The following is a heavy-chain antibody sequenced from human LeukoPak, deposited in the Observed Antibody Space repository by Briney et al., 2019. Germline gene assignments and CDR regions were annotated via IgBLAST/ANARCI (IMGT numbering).Heavy chain of an antibody. CDR2: IKRDGSEK. V-gene: IGHV3-7*01. D-gene: IGHD3-22*01. J-gene: IGHJ4*02. CDR3: ARDPGGYDSSGYYRTDYFDY. CDR1: GFTFSSYW. Sequence: PGGSLRLSCAASGFTFSSYWMSWVRQAPGKGLEWVANIKRDGSEKYYVDSVKGRFTISRDSAKNSLYLQMNSLRAEDTAVYYCARDPGGYDSSGYYRTDYFDYWGQGTLVTVSS.